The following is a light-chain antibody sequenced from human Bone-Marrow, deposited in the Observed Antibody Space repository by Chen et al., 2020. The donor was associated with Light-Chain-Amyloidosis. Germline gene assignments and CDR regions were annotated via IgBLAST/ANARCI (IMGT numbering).Light chain of an antibody. J-gene: IGLJ2*01. CDR2: RDT. Sequence: SYALTQPPSLSLAPRQTARITCSGDDLPTKYAYWYQQKPGQAPVLVIHRDTERPSGISERFSGSSSVTTDTLTISGVQAEDEADYHCQSADSSGTYEVIFGGGTKLTVL. CDR1: DLPTKY. CDR3: QSADSSGTYEVI. V-gene: IGLV3-25*03.